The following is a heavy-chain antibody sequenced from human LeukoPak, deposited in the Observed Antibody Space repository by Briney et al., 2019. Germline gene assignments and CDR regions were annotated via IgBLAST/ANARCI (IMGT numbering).Heavy chain of an antibody. CDR1: GGTFSSYA. V-gene: IGHV1-69*06. Sequence: ASVKGSCKASGGTFSSYAISWVRQAPGQGLEWMGGIIPIFGTANYAQKFQGRVTITADKSTSTAYMELSSLRSEDTDVYYCASTYDSSGYYSYYFDYWGQGTLVTVSS. CDR3: ASTYDSSGYYSYYFDY. D-gene: IGHD3-22*01. J-gene: IGHJ4*02. CDR2: IIPIFGTA.